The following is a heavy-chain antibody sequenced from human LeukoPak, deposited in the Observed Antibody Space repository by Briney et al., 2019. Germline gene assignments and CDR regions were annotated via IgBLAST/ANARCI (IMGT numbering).Heavy chain of an antibody. CDR2: IRTNGRT. Sequence: SETLSLTCTVSGDSISTYFWSWIRQPPGEGLEWLAYIRTNGRTNYNPSLKSRLTISGDTSKNQLSLELSSMTAADTAVYYCARMTHVSDSGGNYFAAYFQEWGQGIQVIVSS. V-gene: IGHV4-4*09. J-gene: IGHJ1*01. CDR3: ARMTHVSDSGGNYFAAYFQE. CDR1: GDSISTYF. D-gene: IGHD3-22*01.